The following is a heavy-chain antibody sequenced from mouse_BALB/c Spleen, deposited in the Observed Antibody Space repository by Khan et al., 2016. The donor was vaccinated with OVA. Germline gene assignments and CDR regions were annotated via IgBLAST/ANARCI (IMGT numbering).Heavy chain of an antibody. V-gene: IGHV9-3-1*01. J-gene: IGHJ1*01. CDR2: INTYTGEP. CDR3: ARVGNYWYFDV. D-gene: IGHD2-1*01. CDR1: GYTFTNYG. Sequence: QIQLVQSGPELKKPGETVKISCKASGYTFTNYGMTWVKQAPGKGLKWMGWINTYTGEPTYADDFKGRFAFSLEPSATTASLQINNLKNEDTATYFCARVGNYWYFDVWGAGTTVTVSA.